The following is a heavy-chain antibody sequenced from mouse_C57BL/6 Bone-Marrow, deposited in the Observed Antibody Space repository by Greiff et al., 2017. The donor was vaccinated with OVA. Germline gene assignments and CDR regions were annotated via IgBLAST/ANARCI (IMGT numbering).Heavy chain of an antibody. CDR3: ARTAVVAQDWYFDV. Sequence: QVQLKESGPGILQSSQTLSLTCSFSGFSLSTSGMGVSWIRQPSGKGLEWLAHIYWDDDKRYNPSLKSRLTISKDTSRNQVFLKITSVDTADTATYYSARTAVVAQDWYFDVWGTGTTVTVSS. V-gene: IGHV8-12*01. D-gene: IGHD1-1*01. J-gene: IGHJ1*03. CDR1: GFSLSTSGMG. CDR2: IYWDDDK.